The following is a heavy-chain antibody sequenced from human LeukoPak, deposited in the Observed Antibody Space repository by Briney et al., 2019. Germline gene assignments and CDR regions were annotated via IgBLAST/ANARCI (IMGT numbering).Heavy chain of an antibody. CDR3: ARVSTIFGVVQGYYFDY. CDR2: ISSSGSTI. Sequence: GGSLRLSCAASGFTFSDYYMSCIRQAPGKGLEWVSYISSSGSTIYYADSVKGRFTISRDNAKNSLYLQMNSRRAEDTAVYYCARVSTIFGVVQGYYFDYWGQGTLVTVSS. CDR1: GFTFSDYY. J-gene: IGHJ4*02. V-gene: IGHV3-11*04. D-gene: IGHD3-3*01.